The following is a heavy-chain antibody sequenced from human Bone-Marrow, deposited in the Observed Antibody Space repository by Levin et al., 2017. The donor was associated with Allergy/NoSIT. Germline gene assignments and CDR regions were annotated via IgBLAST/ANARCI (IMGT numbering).Heavy chain of an antibody. CDR3: ARDFQSCSGGTCYFFDL. CDR2: ISGDTNYI. V-gene: IGHV3-21*01. J-gene: IGHJ4*02. CDR1: GFALSRYN. D-gene: IGHD2-15*01. Sequence: ETLSLTCAASGFALSRYNMNWFRQAPGKGLEWVSSISGDTNYIYYLASVKGRFTISRDDAKNSLFLQMNSLRADDMAVYYCARDFQSCSGGTCYFFDLWGQGTVVTVSS.